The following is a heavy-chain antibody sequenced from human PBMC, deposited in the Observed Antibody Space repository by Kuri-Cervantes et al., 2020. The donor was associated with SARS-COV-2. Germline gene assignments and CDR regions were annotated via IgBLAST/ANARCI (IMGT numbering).Heavy chain of an antibody. Sequence: GGSLRLSCAASGFTFSSSSMHWVCQVPEKGLEWVADIKCDGSEKYYVDSVKGRLTICRDNAKNSLYLQVNSLRAEDMTVYYCTTLIDYWGQGALVTVSS. J-gene: IGHJ4*02. V-gene: IGHV3-52*01. CDR2: IKCDGSEK. CDR1: GFTFSSSS. CDR3: TTLIDY. D-gene: IGHD1-1*01.